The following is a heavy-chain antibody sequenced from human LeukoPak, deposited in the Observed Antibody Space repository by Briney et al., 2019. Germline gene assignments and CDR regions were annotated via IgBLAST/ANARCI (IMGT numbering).Heavy chain of an antibody. CDR1: GGSVSSDSFY. V-gene: IGHV4-39*07. CDR3: AREAACAGVSGIYCADVFDY. D-gene: IGHD3-10*01. Sequence: PSETLSLTCTVSGGSVSSDSFYWGWMRQPPGEGLEWIGAVQSGGSAYYNPSLTSRLTMSVDTSKNEISLKLSSVTAADTAVYFCAREAACAGVSGIYCADVFDYWGRGTLVTVSS. J-gene: IGHJ4*02. CDR2: VQSGGSA.